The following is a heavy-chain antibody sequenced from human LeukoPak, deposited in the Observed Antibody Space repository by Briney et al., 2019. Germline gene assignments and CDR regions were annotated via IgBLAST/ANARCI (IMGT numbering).Heavy chain of an antibody. CDR1: GYTFTGFY. J-gene: IGHJ1*01. Sequence: ASVKVSCKASGYTFTGFYLHWLRQAPGQGLEWMGWISAYNGNTNYAQKLQGRVTMTTDTSTSTAYMELRSLRSDDTAVYYCARSPQGYCSGGSCYKLTEYFQHWGQGTLVTVSS. CDR2: ISAYNGNT. D-gene: IGHD2-15*01. V-gene: IGHV1-18*04. CDR3: ARSPQGYCSGGSCYKLTEYFQH.